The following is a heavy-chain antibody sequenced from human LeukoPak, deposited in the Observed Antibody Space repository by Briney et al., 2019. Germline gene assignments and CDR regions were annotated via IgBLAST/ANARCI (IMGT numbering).Heavy chain of an antibody. CDR3: AKDRSCTGSSCNVGS. D-gene: IGHD2-2*01. CDR2: ISGSGGST. V-gene: IGHV3-23*01. J-gene: IGHJ3*01. CDR1: GFTFSSFA. Sequence: GGSLRLSCAASGFTFSSFAMSWVRQAPRQGLEWVSAISGSGGSTYYADSVKGRFTISRDNSKNTLFLQMNSLRAEDTAVYYCAKDRSCTGSSCNVGSWGQGTMVTVSS.